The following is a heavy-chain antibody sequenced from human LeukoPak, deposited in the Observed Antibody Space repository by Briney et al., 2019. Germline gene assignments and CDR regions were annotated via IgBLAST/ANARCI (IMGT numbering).Heavy chain of an antibody. CDR1: GVTFSSYG. D-gene: IGHD5-12*01. CDR3: TKVIRGNSGDDYDD. CDR2: ISSDGNDK. Sequence: GGSLRLSCAASGVTFSSYGMHWVRQAPGKGLEWVALISSDGNDKLYGDSVKGRFTTSRDDSKSTLYLQMNSLRAEDTAVYCTTKVIRGNSGDDYDDWGQGTLVTVSS. V-gene: IGHV3-30*03. J-gene: IGHJ4*02.